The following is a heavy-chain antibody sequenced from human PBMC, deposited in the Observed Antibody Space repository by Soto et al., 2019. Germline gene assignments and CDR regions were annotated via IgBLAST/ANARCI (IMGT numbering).Heavy chain of an antibody. CDR3: AKDHTNYYDSSGSWLFDY. CDR2: ISYDGSNK. Sequence: PGGSLRLSCAASGFTFSSYGMHWVRQAPGKGLEWVVVISYDGSNKYYADSVKGRFTISRDNSKNTLYLQMNSLRAEDTAVYYCAKDHTNYYDSSGSWLFDYWGQGTLVTVSS. V-gene: IGHV3-30*18. D-gene: IGHD3-22*01. CDR1: GFTFSSYG. J-gene: IGHJ4*02.